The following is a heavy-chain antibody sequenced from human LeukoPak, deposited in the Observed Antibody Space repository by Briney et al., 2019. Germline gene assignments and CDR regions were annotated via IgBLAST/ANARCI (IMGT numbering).Heavy chain of an antibody. CDR1: GGSFSGYY. V-gene: IGHV4-34*01. J-gene: IGHJ5*02. D-gene: IGHD6-19*01. CDR3: ARKYAWLVPWWFDP. Sequence: PSETLSLTCAVYGGSFSGYYWSWIRQPPGKGLEWIGEINHSGSTNYNPSLKSRVTISVDTSKNQFSLKLSSVTAADTAVYHCARKYAWLVPWWFDPWGQGTLVTVSS. CDR2: INHSGST.